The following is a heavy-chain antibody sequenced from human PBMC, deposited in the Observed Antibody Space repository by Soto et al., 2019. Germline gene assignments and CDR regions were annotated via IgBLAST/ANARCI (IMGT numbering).Heavy chain of an antibody. CDR2: IIPIFGTA. D-gene: IGHD2-2*02. CDR1: GGTFSSYA. CDR3: ARVEDIVVVPAAIRGTRGYYYGMDV. J-gene: IGHJ6*02. Sequence: SVKVSCKASGGTFSSYAISWVRQAPGQGLEWMGGIIPIFGTANYAQKFQGRVTITADKSTSTAYMELSSLRSEDTAVYYCARVEDIVVVPAAIRGTRGYYYGMDVWCQGTTVTVSS. V-gene: IGHV1-69*06.